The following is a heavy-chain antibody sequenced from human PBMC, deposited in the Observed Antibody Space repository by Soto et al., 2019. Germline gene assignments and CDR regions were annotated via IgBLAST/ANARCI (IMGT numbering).Heavy chain of an antibody. CDR1: GGSISSDIYY. CDR3: ARRRFYGDYSNNWFDP. V-gene: IGHV4-39*01. J-gene: IGHJ5*02. CDR2: IYYSGST. Sequence: SETLSLTCPVSGGSISSDIYYWDWIRQPPGKGLEWIGTIYYSGSTYYNPSLKSRVTISVDTSKNQFSLKLSSVTAADTAVYYCARRRFYGDYSNNWFDPWGQGTLVTVSS. D-gene: IGHD4-17*01.